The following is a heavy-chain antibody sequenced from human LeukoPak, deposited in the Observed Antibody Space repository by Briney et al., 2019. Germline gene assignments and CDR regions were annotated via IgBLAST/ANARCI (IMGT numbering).Heavy chain of an antibody. CDR2: IYYSGST. Sequence: SETLSLTCTVSGGSISSYYWSWIRQPPGKGVEWIGYIYYSGSTNYNPSLKSRVTISVGTSKNQFSLKLSSVTAADTAVYYCARDWNSSGWYDYWGQGTLVTVSS. CDR1: GGSISSYY. J-gene: IGHJ4*02. CDR3: ARDWNSSGWYDY. V-gene: IGHV4-59*01. D-gene: IGHD6-19*01.